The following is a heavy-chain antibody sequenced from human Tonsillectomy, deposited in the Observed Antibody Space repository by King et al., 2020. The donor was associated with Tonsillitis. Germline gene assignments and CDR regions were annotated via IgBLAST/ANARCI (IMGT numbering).Heavy chain of an antibody. V-gene: IGHV1-2*02. CDR1: GYTFPGYF. J-gene: IGHJ4*02. D-gene: IGHD1-26*01. Sequence: VQLVESGAEVKKPGASVKVSCKASGYTFPGYFMHWVRRAPGQGLEWMGWINPNSGGTNYAQKFQGRVTMTRDTSIRTTYMELSSLRSDDTAVYYCARGQWELYPYFDYWGQGTLVTVSS. CDR2: INPNSGGT. CDR3: ARGQWELYPYFDY.